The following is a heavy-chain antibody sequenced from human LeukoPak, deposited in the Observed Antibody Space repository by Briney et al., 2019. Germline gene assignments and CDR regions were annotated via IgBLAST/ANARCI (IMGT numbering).Heavy chain of an antibody. CDR2: ISYDGSNK. CDR1: GFTFSSYA. V-gene: IGHV3-30-3*01. D-gene: IGHD5-18*01. Sequence: GGSLRLSCAASGFTFSSYAMHWVRQAPGKGLEWVAVISYDGSNKYYADSVKGRFTISRDDSKNTLYLQMNSLRAEDTAVYYCARDPKGTATPKLPFYYYYYGMDVWGQGTTVTVSS. J-gene: IGHJ6*02. CDR3: ARDPKGTATPKLPFYYYYYGMDV.